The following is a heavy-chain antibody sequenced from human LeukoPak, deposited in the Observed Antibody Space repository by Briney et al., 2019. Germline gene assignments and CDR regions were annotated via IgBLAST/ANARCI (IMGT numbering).Heavy chain of an antibody. CDR3: TTVMITFGGVIPNY. CDR2: IKSKTDGGTA. V-gene: IGHV3-15*01. J-gene: IGHJ4*02. D-gene: IGHD3-16*02. CDR1: GFTFSNAW. Sequence: GGSLGLSCAASGFTFSNAWMNWVRQAPGKGLEWVGRIKSKTDGGTADYAAPVKGRFTISRDDSKTTLYLQMNDLKTEDTAVYYCTTVMITFGGVIPNYWGQGTLVTVSS.